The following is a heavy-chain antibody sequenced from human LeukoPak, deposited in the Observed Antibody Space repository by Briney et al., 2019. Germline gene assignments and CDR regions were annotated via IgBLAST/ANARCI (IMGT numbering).Heavy chain of an antibody. Sequence: PSETLCLTCTVSGGSISSYYWSWIRQPPGKGLEWIGYIYYSGSTNYNPSLKSRVTISVDTSKNQFSLKLSSVTAADTAVYYCARGSRVPAAIAAFDPWGQGTLVTVSS. V-gene: IGHV4-59*01. D-gene: IGHD2-2*01. CDR3: ARGSRVPAAIAAFDP. CDR2: IYYSGST. J-gene: IGHJ5*02. CDR1: GGSISSYY.